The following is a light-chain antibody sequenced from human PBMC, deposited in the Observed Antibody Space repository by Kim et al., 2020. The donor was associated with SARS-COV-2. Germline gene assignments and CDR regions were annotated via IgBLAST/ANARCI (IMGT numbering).Light chain of an antibody. CDR2: GAS. V-gene: IGKV1-27*01. J-gene: IGKJ4*01. CDR3: QKYNSAPRT. CDR1: QDIGNY. Sequence: IQLTQSPSSLSASVGDRVTITCRASQDIGNYLAWYQQIPGKVPKVLIHGASILQSGVPSRFSGSGSGTEFTFTICSLQPEDVATYYCQKYNSAPRTFGGGTKVDIK.